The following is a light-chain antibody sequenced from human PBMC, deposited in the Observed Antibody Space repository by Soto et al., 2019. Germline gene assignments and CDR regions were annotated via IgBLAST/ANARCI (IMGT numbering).Light chain of an antibody. V-gene: IGLV2-14*01. Sequence: QSVLTQPASVSGSPGESITISCSGTTSDVGGHNFVSWFQQHPGKAPKMMIYAVDQRPSGVSIRFSGSKSGNTASLTISGLQTEDEAAYYCSSYTRSSIWVFGGGTKVTVL. J-gene: IGLJ3*02. CDR2: AVD. CDR1: TSDVGGHNF. CDR3: SSYTRSSIWV.